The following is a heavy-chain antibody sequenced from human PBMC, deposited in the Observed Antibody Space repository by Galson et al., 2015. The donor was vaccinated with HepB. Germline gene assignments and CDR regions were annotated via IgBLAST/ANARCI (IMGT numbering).Heavy chain of an antibody. V-gene: IGHV3-15*01. D-gene: IGHD3-3*01. CDR1: GFTFSNAW. Sequence: SLRLSCAASGFTFSNAWMSWVRQAPGKGLEWVGRIKSKTDGGTTDYAAPVKGRFTISRDDSKNTLYLQMNSLKTEDTAVYYCTTDLDFWSPTSYWGRGTLVTVSS. J-gene: IGHJ4*02. CDR3: TTDLDFWSPTSY. CDR2: IKSKTDGGTT.